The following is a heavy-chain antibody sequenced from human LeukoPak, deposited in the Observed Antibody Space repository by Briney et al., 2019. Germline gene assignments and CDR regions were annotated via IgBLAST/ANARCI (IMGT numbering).Heavy chain of an antibody. CDR2: IYSGGST. CDR3: ARDSYSSSSVGYYYYGMDV. D-gene: IGHD6-6*01. J-gene: IGHJ6*02. Sequence: GGSLRLSCAASGFTVSSNYMSWVRQAPGKGLEWVSVIYSGGSTYYADSVKGRFTISRDNSKNTLHLQMNSLRAEDTAVYYCARDSYSSSSVGYYYYGMDVWGQGTTVTVSS. CDR1: GFTVSSNY. V-gene: IGHV3-66*01.